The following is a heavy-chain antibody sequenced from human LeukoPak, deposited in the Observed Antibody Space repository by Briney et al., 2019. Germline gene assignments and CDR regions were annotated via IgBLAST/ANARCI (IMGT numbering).Heavy chain of an antibody. Sequence: PSETLSLTCTVSGGSISSGGYYWSWIPQHPGKDLEWIVYIYYSGSTYYNPSLKSRVTISVDTSKNQFSLKLSSVTAADTAVYYCASLIAARRRGPSVFDYWGQGTLVTVSS. D-gene: IGHD6-6*01. J-gene: IGHJ4*02. CDR1: GGSISSGGYY. CDR3: ASLIAARRRGPSVFDY. V-gene: IGHV4-31*03. CDR2: IYYSGST.